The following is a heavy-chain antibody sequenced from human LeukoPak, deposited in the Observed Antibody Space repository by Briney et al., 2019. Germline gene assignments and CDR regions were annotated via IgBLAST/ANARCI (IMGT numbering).Heavy chain of an antibody. Sequence: ASVKVSCTASGYTFTGYYMHWVRQAPGQGLEWMGWINPNSGGTNYAQKFRGRVTMTRDTSISTAYMELSRLRSDDTAVYYCASSSDYDFWSGYHWFDPWGQGTLVTVSS. J-gene: IGHJ5*02. CDR3: ASSSDYDFWSGYHWFDP. V-gene: IGHV1-2*02. D-gene: IGHD3-3*01. CDR1: GYTFTGYY. CDR2: INPNSGGT.